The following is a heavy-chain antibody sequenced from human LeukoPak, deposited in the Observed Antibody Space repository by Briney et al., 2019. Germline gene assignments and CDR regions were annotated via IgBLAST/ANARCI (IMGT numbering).Heavy chain of an antibody. V-gene: IGHV4-59*12. J-gene: IGHJ4*02. CDR2: ICYSGST. Sequence: SETLSLTCTVSGGSISSYYWSWIRQPPGKGLEWIGYICYSGSTNYNPSLKSRVTISVDTSKNQFSLKLSSVTAADTAVYYCARDLGYYDSSGYYYRSYFDYWGQGTLVTVSS. CDR3: ARDLGYYDSSGYYYRSYFDY. CDR1: GGSISSYY. D-gene: IGHD3-22*01.